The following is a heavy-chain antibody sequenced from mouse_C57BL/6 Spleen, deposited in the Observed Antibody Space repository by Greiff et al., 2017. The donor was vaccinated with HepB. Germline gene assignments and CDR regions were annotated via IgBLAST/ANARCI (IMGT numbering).Heavy chain of an antibody. CDR2: IYPGDGDT. Sequence: QVQLQQSGAELVKPGASVKISCKASGYAFSSYWMNWVKQRPGKGLEWIGQIYPGDGDTNYNGKFKGKATLTADKSSSTAYMQLSSLTSEDSAVYFCARAIITTVGEYYFDYWGQGTTLTVSS. CDR1: GYAFSSYW. D-gene: IGHD1-1*01. J-gene: IGHJ2*01. V-gene: IGHV1-80*01. CDR3: ARAIITTVGEYYFDY.